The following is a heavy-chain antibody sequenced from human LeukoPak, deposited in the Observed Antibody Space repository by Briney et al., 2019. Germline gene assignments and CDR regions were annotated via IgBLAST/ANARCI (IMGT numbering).Heavy chain of an antibody. CDR3: ARDISTGWSIKYFFDF. Sequence: GGSLGPSLEPAGSPLIAYAMHGSCQAPGRGLEWVPILSYDGITEDYSDSVKGRFSISRDNFKNTLFLQMNGLRDEDTAVYYCARDISTGWSIKYFFDFWGQGTLVTVSS. CDR1: GSPLIAYA. CDR2: LSYDGITE. V-gene: IGHV3-30*04. J-gene: IGHJ4*02. D-gene: IGHD6-19*01.